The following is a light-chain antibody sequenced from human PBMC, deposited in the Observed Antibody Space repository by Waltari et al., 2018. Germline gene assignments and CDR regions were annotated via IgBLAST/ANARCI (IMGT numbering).Light chain of an antibody. CDR1: QSLVNSDGNTF. J-gene: IGKJ3*01. V-gene: IGKV2-30*01. CDR3: MQGTHWPPFT. Sequence: VVVTQSPLSLPVTLGQPASISCRSSQSLVNSDGNTFLNWFQQRPGQSPRRLIYKVSNGDSGVPDRFSGSGSGTDFTLKISRVEAEDVGVYYCMQGTHWPPFTFGPGTKVDIK. CDR2: KVS.